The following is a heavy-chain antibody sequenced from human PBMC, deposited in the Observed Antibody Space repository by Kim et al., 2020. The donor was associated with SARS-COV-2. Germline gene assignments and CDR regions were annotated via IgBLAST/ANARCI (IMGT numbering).Heavy chain of an antibody. V-gene: IGHV3-30*02. CDR3: AKTEGGSDYAPFDC. D-gene: IGHD1-26*01. J-gene: IGHJ4*02. Sequence: ADAGKGRLTTYRDKSKNTMYLQMDSRRAEDTAVYYCAKTEGGSDYAPFDCWGQGTLVTVSS.